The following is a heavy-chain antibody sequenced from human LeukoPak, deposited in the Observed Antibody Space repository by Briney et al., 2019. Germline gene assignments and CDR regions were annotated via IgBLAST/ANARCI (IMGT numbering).Heavy chain of an antibody. CDR3: ARGTSSGYFQLYFDY. D-gene: IGHD3-22*01. V-gene: IGHV3-53*01. CDR2: IYSGGST. CDR1: GFTFSSYS. Sequence: HPGGSLRLSCAASGFTFSSYSMNWVRQAPGKGLEWVSVIYSGGSTYYADSVKGRFTISRDNSKNTLYLQMNSLRAEDTAVYYCARGTSSGYFQLYFDYWGQGTLVTVSS. J-gene: IGHJ4*02.